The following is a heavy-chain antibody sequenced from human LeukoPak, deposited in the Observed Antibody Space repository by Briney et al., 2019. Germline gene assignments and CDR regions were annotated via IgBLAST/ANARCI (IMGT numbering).Heavy chain of an antibody. V-gene: IGHV5-10-1*01. J-gene: IGHJ4*02. CDR1: GYSFTSYW. CDR2: IDPSDSYT. D-gene: IGHD3-22*01. Sequence: PGESLRISCKGSGYSFTSYWISWVRQIPGKGLEWMGRIDPSDSYTNYSPSFQGHVTISADKSISTAYLQWSSLKASDTAMYYCARPNYYYDSSGYLFDYWGQGTLVTVSS. CDR3: ARPNYYYDSSGYLFDY.